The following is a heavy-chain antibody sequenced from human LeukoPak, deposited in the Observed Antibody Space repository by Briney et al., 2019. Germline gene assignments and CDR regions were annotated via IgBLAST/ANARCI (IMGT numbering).Heavy chain of an antibody. D-gene: IGHD5-24*01. CDR2: IYYSGST. CDR1: GGSISSYY. V-gene: IGHV4-59*01. J-gene: IGHJ4*02. CDR3: ARVRGYNPKYYFDY. Sequence: SETLSLTCTVSGGSISSYYWSWIRQPPGKGLEWIGYIYYSGSTNYNPSLKSRVTISVDTSKNQFSLKLSSVTAADTAVYYCARVRGYNPKYYFDYWGQGTLVTDSS.